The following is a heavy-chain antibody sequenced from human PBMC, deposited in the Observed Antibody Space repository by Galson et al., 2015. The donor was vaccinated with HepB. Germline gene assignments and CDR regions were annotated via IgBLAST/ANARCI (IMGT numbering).Heavy chain of an antibody. CDR3: ARTWGGTGSPNFYYGMDV. CDR1: RFTFSDFY. Sequence: SLRLSCAASRFTFSDFYMSWIRQAPGKGLEWVSYISGNSTYTNYADSVKGRFTISRDNAKNSLYLEMNSLRAEDTAVYYCARTWGGTGSPNFYYGMDVWGQGTTVTVSS. J-gene: IGHJ6*02. CDR2: ISGNSTYT. V-gene: IGHV3-11*06. D-gene: IGHD2-8*02.